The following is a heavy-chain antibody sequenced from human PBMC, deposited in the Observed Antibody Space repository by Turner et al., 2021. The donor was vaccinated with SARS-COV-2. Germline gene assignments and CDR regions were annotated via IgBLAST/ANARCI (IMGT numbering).Heavy chain of an antibody. CDR1: GFTFSSYV. D-gene: IGHD3-3*01. Sequence: EVQLLESGGGLVQPGGSLRLSCAASGFTFSSYVMSWVRQAPGKGLEWVSSISVSGSSTYYADTVKGRFTISRDNSKNTLYLQMNSLRAEDTAVYYCAKAQLGYYLGVDYWGQGTLVTVSS. J-gene: IGHJ4*02. CDR2: ISVSGSST. V-gene: IGHV3-23*01. CDR3: AKAQLGYYLGVDY.